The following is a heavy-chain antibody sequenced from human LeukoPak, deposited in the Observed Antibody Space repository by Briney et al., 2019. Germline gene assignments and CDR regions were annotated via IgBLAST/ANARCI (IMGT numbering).Heavy chain of an antibody. D-gene: IGHD6-13*01. J-gene: IGHJ4*02. V-gene: IGHV4-34*01. CDR2: IYYSGST. CDR1: GGSFSGYY. CDR3: ARGKSSYSSSWPFDY. Sequence: SETLSLTCAVYGGSFSGYYWSWIRQPPGKGLEWIGSIYYSGSTYYNPSLKSRVTISVDTSKNQFSLKLSSVTAADTAVYYCARGKSSYSSSWPFDYWGQGTLVTVSS.